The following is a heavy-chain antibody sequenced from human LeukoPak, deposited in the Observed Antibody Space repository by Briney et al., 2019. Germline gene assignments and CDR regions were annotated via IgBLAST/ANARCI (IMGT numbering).Heavy chain of an antibody. V-gene: IGHV3-30*04. D-gene: IGHD6-13*01. CDR3: ARVWVSSSWYEGYYYYGMDV. Sequence: GSLRLSCAASGFTFSSYAMHWVRQAPGKGVGWGAVISYDGRNKYYADSVKGRFTISRDNSKNTLYLQMNSLRAEATAVYYCARVWVSSSWYEGYYYYGMDVWGQGTTVTVSS. J-gene: IGHJ6*02. CDR1: GFTFSSYA. CDR2: ISYDGRNK.